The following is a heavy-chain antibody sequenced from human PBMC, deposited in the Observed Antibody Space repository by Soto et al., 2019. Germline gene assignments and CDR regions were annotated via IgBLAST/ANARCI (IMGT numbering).Heavy chain of an antibody. CDR2: ISGSGGIT. CDR1: GFTFSSYA. Sequence: EVQLLESGGGLVQPGGSLRLSCATSGFTFSSYAMAWVRQAPGKGLEWVSAISGSGGITYHAASVKGRFSISRANSRNMLYLQTNRLGAEDTAVYYCARGAHYDFWSGYYYMDVWGIGTTVTVSS. V-gene: IGHV3-23*01. J-gene: IGHJ6*03. D-gene: IGHD3-3*01. CDR3: ARGAHYDFWSGYYYMDV.